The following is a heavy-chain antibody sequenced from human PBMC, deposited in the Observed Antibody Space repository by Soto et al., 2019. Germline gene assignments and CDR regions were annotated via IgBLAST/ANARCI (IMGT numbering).Heavy chain of an antibody. CDR2: ISSSSSYI. D-gene: IGHD3-10*01. CDR3: ARDKGIYYGSGSYYKT. CDR1: GFTFSSYI. Sequence: GGSLRLSCAASGFTFSSYIMNWVRQAPGKGLEWVSSISSSSSYIYYADSVKGRFTISRDNAKNSLYLQMNSLRAEDTAVYYCARDKGIYYGSGSYYKTWGQGTLVTVSS. V-gene: IGHV3-21*01. J-gene: IGHJ4*02.